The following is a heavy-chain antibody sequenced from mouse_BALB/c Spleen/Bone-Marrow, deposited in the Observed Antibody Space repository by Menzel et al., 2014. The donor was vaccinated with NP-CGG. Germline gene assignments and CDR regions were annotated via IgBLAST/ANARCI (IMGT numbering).Heavy chain of an antibody. D-gene: IGHD1-1*01. CDR3: ARSGSSSGYFDY. CDR1: GFTFSGFG. CDR2: ISSGSSTI. J-gene: IGHJ2*01. Sequence: EVNLVESGGGLVQPGGSRKLSCAASGFTFSGFGMHWVRQAPEKGLEWVAYISSGSSTIYYADTVMGRFTISRDNPKNTLFLQMPSLRSEDTAMYYCARSGSSSGYFDYWGQGTTLTVSS. V-gene: IGHV5-17*02.